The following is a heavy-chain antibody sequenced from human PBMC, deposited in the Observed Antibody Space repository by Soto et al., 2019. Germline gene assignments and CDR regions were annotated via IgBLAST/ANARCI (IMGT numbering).Heavy chain of an antibody. CDR3: ARDYPNWGWFGELPSMRAGFFY. CDR1: GFTFSSYS. CDR2: ISRSSSTI. D-gene: IGHD3-10*01. V-gene: IGHV3-48*01. J-gene: IGHJ4*02. Sequence: EVQLVESGGGLVQPGGSLRLSCAASGFTFSSYSMNWVRQAPGKGLEWVSYISRSSSTIYYADSVKGRFTISRDNAKNSLYLQMNSLRAEDTAVYYCARDYPNWGWFGELPSMRAGFFYWGQGTLVTVSS.